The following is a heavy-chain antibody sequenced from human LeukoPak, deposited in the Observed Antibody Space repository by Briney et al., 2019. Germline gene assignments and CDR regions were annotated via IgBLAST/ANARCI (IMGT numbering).Heavy chain of an antibody. CDR3: ARADTAMAPHCFVDY. CDR1: GYTFTSYY. Sequence: ASVKVSCKASGYTFTSYYMHWVRQAPGQGLEWMVIINPSGGSTSYAQKFQGRVTMTRDTSTSTVYTELSSLRSEDTAVYYCARADTAMAPHCFVDYWGQGTLVTVSS. V-gene: IGHV1-46*01. D-gene: IGHD5-18*01. J-gene: IGHJ4*02. CDR2: INPSGGST.